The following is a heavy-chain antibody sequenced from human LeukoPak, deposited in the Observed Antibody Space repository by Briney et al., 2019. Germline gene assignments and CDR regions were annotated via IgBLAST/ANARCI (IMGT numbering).Heavy chain of an antibody. CDR3: AKQLGYCSDGSCYFPY. CDR2: ISNNGGYT. CDR1: GFAFSTYT. Sequence: GGSLRLSCAASGFAFSTYTMSWVRQAPGKGLEWVSAISNNGGYTYYADSVQGRFTISRDNSKSTLCLQMNSLRAEDTAVYYCAKQLGYCSDGSCYFPYWGQGTLVTVSS. J-gene: IGHJ4*02. V-gene: IGHV3-23*01. D-gene: IGHD2-15*01.